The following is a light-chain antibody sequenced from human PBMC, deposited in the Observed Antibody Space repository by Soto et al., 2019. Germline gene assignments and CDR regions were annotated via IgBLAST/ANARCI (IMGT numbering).Light chain of an antibody. CDR1: QSVTNY. CDR3: QQRDDLYT. V-gene: IGKV3-11*01. J-gene: IGKJ2*01. CDR2: DAS. Sequence: EIVLTQSPATLSLSPGARATLSCRASQSVTNYVAWYQQKPGQAPRLLIYDASNRATGIPARFSGSGSGTDLTLTISSLEPEDFGVYYCQQRDDLYTFGQGTKLEIK.